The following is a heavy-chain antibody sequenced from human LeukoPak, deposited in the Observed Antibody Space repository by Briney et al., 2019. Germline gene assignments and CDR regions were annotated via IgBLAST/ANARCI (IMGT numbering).Heavy chain of an antibody. Sequence: GGSLRLSCAASGFTFSSYTMNWVRQAPGKGLEWVSSISSGSDNIYYADSVKGRFTISRDNAKNSLSLQMNSLRAEDTAVYYCARAWGGYSYGPPYYFVSWGQGTLVTVSS. CDR2: ISSGSDNI. CDR1: GFTFSSYT. CDR3: ARAWGGYSYGPPYYFVS. D-gene: IGHD5-18*01. V-gene: IGHV3-21*01. J-gene: IGHJ4*02.